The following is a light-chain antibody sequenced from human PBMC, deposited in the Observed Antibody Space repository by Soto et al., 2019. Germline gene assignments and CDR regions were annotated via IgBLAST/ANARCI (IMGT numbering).Light chain of an antibody. CDR2: AAS. CDR1: QGISSY. Sequence: DIQMTQSPSSLPASVGDRVTITCRASQGISSYLAWYQQKPGKVPKVLIYAASTLHSGVPSRFSGSGSGTEFTLTISNVQPEDVATYYCQKYYSAPETFGQGTKVEIK. V-gene: IGKV1-27*01. CDR3: QKYYSAPET. J-gene: IGKJ1*01.